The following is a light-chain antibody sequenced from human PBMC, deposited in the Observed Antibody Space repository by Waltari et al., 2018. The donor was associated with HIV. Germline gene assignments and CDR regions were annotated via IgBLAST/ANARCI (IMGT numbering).Light chain of an antibody. CDR2: GNN. J-gene: IGLJ3*02. CDR3: PSYDGSLSGWV. V-gene: IGLV1-40*01. CDR1: SSHMCACYV. Sequence: QSVLTPPPSVSPPPGRRVTISCTQSSSHMCACYVAPSYQQLPRTAPKLLIYGNNKRPSGVPDRFSGSKSGTSASLAITGLQAEDEADYYCPSYDGSLSGWVFGGGTKLTVL.